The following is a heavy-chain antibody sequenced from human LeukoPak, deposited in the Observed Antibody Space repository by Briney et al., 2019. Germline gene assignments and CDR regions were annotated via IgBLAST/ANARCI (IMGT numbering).Heavy chain of an antibody. D-gene: IGHD6-6*01. J-gene: IGHJ4*02. CDR1: GGSTSGSSYC. Sequence: SETLSLTCTVSGGSTSGSSYCWGWIRQPPGKGLEWIGYIYYSGSTYYNPSLKSRVTISVDTSKNQFSLKLSSVTAADTAVYYCARVSSSSGIDYWGQGTLVTVSS. V-gene: IGHV4-30-4*08. CDR3: ARVSSSSGIDY. CDR2: IYYSGST.